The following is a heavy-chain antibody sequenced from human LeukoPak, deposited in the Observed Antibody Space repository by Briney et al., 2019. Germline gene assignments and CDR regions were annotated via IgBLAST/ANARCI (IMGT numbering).Heavy chain of an antibody. CDR2: ISSSGSAI. CDR3: VRVKGSYFDY. D-gene: IGHD2-15*01. V-gene: IGHV3-48*01. Sequence: GGSLRLSCAASGFPLSSYSINWVRQAPGKGLEWVSYISSSGSAIYYVDSVKGRFTVSRDNAKNSLFLQMDSPRAEDTAVYYCVRVKGSYFDYWGQGALVTVSS. CDR1: GFPLSSYS. J-gene: IGHJ4*02.